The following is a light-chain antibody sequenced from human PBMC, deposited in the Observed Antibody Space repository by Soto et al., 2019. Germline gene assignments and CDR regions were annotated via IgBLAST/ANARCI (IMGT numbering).Light chain of an antibody. J-gene: IGLJ1*01. V-gene: IGLV2-23*02. CDR3: SSYAGPSTPYD. CDR1: NSDIGTYDL. Sequence: QCALTQPASVSGSTGQSNTISCTGTNSDIGTYDLVSWNQQHPGKATKLMIYEVNKRPSVFSDRFSGCKSGNRASLTISWIQPEDEAGYYCSSYAGPSTPYDFGPGTKGTVL. CDR2: EVN.